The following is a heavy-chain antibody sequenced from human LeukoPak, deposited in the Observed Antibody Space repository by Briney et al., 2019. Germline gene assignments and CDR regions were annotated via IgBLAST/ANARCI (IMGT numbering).Heavy chain of an antibody. CDR2: IKQSGGT. CDR1: GDSKSYHK. D-gene: IGHD1-26*01. J-gene: IGHJ5*02. V-gene: IGHV4-59*11. CDR3: ARASSFGSWFDP. Sequence: SETLSFTCTVSGDSKSYHKWSWIRQSPGKRLEWIGYIKQSGGTNYNPSLKSRVTISVDTSKNQFSLKLSSVTAADTAVYYCARASSFGSWFDPWGQGTLVTVSS.